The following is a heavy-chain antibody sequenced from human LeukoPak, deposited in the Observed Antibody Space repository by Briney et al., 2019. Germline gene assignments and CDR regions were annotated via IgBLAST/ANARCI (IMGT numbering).Heavy chain of an antibody. J-gene: IGHJ3*02. Sequence: PGGSLRLSCAASGFTFSSYWMSWVRQAPGKGLEWVANIKQDGSEKYYVDSVKGRFTISRDNAKNSLHLQMNSLRAEDTAVYYCARAGGTYYGIAFDIWGQGTMVTASS. V-gene: IGHV3-7*01. CDR2: IKQDGSEK. D-gene: IGHD1-26*01. CDR1: GFTFSSYW. CDR3: ARAGGTYYGIAFDI.